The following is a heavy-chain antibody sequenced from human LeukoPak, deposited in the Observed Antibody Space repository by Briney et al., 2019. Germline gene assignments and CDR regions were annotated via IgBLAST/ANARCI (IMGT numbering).Heavy chain of an antibody. CDR3: AREVRFRAYFDL. CDR2: IKQEGSEK. D-gene: IGHD3-10*01. V-gene: IGHV3-7*01. CDR1: GFTFSSYW. J-gene: IGHJ2*01. Sequence: GGSLRLSCAASGFTFSSYWMSWVRQAPGKGLEWVANIKQEGSEKYSVDSVKGRFTISRDNAKNSLYLQMNSLRAEDTAVCYCAREVRFRAYFDLWGRGTLVTVSS.